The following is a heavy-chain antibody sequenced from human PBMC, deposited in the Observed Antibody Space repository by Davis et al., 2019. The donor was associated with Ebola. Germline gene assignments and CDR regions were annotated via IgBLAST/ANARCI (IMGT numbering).Heavy chain of an antibody. CDR3: ARDVNDYVWGSYRYNWFDP. V-gene: IGHV3-9*01. CDR1: GFTFDDYA. D-gene: IGHD3-16*02. CDR2: ISWNSGSI. Sequence: PGGSLRLSCAASGFTFDDYAMHWVRQAPGKGLEWVSGISWNSGSIGYADSVKGRFTISRDNAKNTLYLQMNSLRAEDTAVYYCARDVNDYVWGSYRYNWFDPWGQGTLVTVSS. J-gene: IGHJ5*02.